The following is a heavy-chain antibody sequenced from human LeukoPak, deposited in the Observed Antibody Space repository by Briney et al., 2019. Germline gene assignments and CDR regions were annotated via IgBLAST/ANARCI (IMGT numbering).Heavy chain of an antibody. CDR2: IASNGGSE. CDR1: GFPFTTYV. Sequence: GGSLRHFCAASGFPFTTYVLHWVRQAPGKGLEWVAAIASNGGSEYYADSVKGRFTISRDNSKNTLFLQMNSLRPDDTAVYYCAKRGLYSINWSHYFDYWGQRSLVTVSS. D-gene: IGHD6-13*01. V-gene: IGHV3-30*18. J-gene: IGHJ4*02. CDR3: AKRGLYSINWSHYFDY.